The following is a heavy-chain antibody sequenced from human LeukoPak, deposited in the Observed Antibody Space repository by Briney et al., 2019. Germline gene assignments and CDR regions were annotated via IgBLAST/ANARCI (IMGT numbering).Heavy chain of an antibody. J-gene: IGHJ3*02. D-gene: IGHD3-10*01. CDR2: IWYDGSNK. Sequence: PGGSLRLSCAASGFTFSSYGMHWVRQAPGKGLEWVAVIWYDGSNKYYADSVKGRFTISRGNSKNTLYLQMNSLRAEDTAVYYCARTGYYGSGSFHAFDIWGQGTMVTVSS. CDR1: GFTFSSYG. CDR3: ARTGYYGSGSFHAFDI. V-gene: IGHV3-33*01.